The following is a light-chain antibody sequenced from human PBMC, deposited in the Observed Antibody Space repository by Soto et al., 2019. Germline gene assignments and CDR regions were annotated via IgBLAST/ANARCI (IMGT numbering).Light chain of an antibody. CDR3: ETWDSNFWV. Sequence: QLVLTQCSSASASLGSSVKLTCTLSSWHSSYIIAWHQQQPGKAPRYLMKLEGSRSYNKGSGVPDRFSGSSSGADRYLTISNLQFEDEADYYCETWDSNFWVFGVGTKLTVL. CDR2: LEGSRSY. CDR1: SWHSSYI. V-gene: IGLV4-60*02. J-gene: IGLJ3*02.